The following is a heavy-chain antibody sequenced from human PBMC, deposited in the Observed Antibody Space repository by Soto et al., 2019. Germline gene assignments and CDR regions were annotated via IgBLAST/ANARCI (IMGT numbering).Heavy chain of an antibody. CDR1: GGSISSGAYY. V-gene: IGHV4-31*03. CDR3: ASLLRPYGLDV. J-gene: IGHJ6*02. CDR2: IYYSGST. D-gene: IGHD4-17*01. Sequence: QVQLQESGPGLVKPSQTLSLTCTVSGGSISSGAYYWSWIRQHPGKGLEWIGYIYYSGSTYYNPSLKRRGTISGATSKNRFSLRLNSVTAADTAVYYCASLLRPYGLDVWGQGTTVPVSS.